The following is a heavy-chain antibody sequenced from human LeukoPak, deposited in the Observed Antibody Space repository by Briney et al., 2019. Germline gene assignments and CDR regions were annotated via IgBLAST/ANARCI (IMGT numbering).Heavy chain of an antibody. CDR1: GFTFSSYG. Sequence: GGSLRLSCAASGFTFSSYGMHWVRQAPGKGLEWVAFIRYDGGNKYYADSVKGRFTIFRDNSKNTLYLQMNSLRAEDTAVYYCARALQIRYSSSWYGYYFDYWGQGTLVTVSS. J-gene: IGHJ4*02. CDR3: ARALQIRYSSSWYGYYFDY. CDR2: IRYDGGNK. D-gene: IGHD6-13*01. V-gene: IGHV3-30*02.